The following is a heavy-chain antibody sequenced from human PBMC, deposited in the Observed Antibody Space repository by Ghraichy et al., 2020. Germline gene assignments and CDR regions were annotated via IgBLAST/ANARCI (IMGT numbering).Heavy chain of an antibody. V-gene: IGHV3-21*01. J-gene: IGHJ6*02. CDR1: GLMFSPNT. CDR2: ISSSTRYI. CDR3: SRGGGAGTPVLYHMDV. Sequence: GGSLRLSCSASGLMFSPNTMHWVRQAPGKGLEWVSSISSSTRYIYYADSVKGRFTISRDNAQNSLYLQMNSLRAEDTAVYYCSRGGGAGTPVLYHMDVWGLGTTVTVSS. D-gene: IGHD6-19*01.